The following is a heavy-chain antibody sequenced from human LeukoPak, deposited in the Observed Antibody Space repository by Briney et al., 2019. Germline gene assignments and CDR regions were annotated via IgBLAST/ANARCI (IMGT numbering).Heavy chain of an antibody. Sequence: GGSLRLSCAASGFTFSSYSMNWVRQAPGKGLEWVSYISSSSSTIYYADSVKGRFTISRDNAKYSLYLQMNSLRAEDTAVYYCARGGARYCSGGSCYFYYYYMDVWGKGTTVTVSS. CDR3: ARGGARYCSGGSCYFYYYYMDV. CDR2: ISSSSSTI. CDR1: GFTFSSYS. D-gene: IGHD2-15*01. V-gene: IGHV3-48*01. J-gene: IGHJ6*03.